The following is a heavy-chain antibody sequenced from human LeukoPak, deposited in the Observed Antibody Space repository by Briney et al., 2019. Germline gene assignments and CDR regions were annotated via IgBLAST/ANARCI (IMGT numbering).Heavy chain of an antibody. CDR3: ARLSGGYSSGWYYFDY. V-gene: IGHV1-2*02. CDR2: INPNSGGT. J-gene: IGHJ4*02. CDR1: GYTFTGYY. D-gene: IGHD6-19*01. Sequence: GASVKVSCKASGYTFTGYYMHWVRQAPGQGLEWMGWINPNSGGTNYAQKFQGRVTMTRDTSISTAYTELSRLRSDDTAVYYCARLSGGYSSGWYYFDYWGQGTLVTVSS.